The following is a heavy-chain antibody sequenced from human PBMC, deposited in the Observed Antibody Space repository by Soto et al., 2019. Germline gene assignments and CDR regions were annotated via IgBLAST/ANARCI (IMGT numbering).Heavy chain of an antibody. Sequence: ETLSLSCAVSGGSFSGYYWSGIRQPAGKGLEWIGEINHSGSTNYNPSLKSRVTISVDTSKNQFSLKMSSVTAADTAVYYCARGSFYDSSGYRPFDYWGQGTLVTV. V-gene: IGHV4-34*01. CDR1: GGSFSGYY. D-gene: IGHD3-22*01. J-gene: IGHJ4*02. CDR2: INHSGST. CDR3: ARGSFYDSSGYRPFDY.